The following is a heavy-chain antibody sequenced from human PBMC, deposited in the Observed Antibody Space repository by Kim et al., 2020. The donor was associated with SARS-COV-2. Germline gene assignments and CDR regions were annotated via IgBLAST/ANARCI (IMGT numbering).Heavy chain of an antibody. CDR3: ARAGGATMVRGKNWFVP. V-gene: IGHV4-34*01. D-gene: IGHD3-10*01. CDR1: GVSFSGYY. CDR2: INHSGST. J-gene: IGHJ5*02. Sequence: SETLSLTCAVYGVSFSGYYWSWIRQPPGKGLEWFGEINHSGSTNYNPSLKSRVTISVDTSKNQFSLKLSSVTAADTAVYYCARAGGATMVRGKNWFVPWGQGTLVTVSS.